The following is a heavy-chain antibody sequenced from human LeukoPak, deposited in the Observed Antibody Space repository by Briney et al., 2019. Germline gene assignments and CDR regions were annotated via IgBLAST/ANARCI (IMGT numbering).Heavy chain of an antibody. Sequence: SETLSLTCTVSGGSISSYYWSWIRQPPGKGLEWIGYIYYSGSTNYNPSLKSRVTISVDTSKNQFSLKLSSVTAADTAVYYCARESSSGNFDYWGQGTLVTVSS. CDR3: ARESSSGNFDY. V-gene: IGHV4-59*01. D-gene: IGHD3-22*01. CDR1: GGSISSYY. CDR2: IYYSGST. J-gene: IGHJ4*02.